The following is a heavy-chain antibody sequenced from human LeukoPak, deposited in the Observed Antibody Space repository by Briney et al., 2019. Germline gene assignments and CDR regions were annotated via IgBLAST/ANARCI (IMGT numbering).Heavy chain of an antibody. CDR1: GYTFTGYY. V-gene: IGHV1-2*06. J-gene: IGHJ4*02. CDR3: ARSSRLWFNDGRADKN. CDR2: INPNSGGT. Sequence: GASVKVSCKASGYTFTGYYMHWVRQAPGQGLEWMGRINPNSGGTNYAQKFQGRVTITRDTSISTAYMELSRLRSDDTAVYYCARSSRLWFNDGRADKNWGQGTLVTVSS. D-gene: IGHD1-26*01.